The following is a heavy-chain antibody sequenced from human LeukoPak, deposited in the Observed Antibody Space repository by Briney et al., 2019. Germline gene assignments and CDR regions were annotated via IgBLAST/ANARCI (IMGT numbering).Heavy chain of an antibody. CDR1: GYSISSGYY. V-gene: IGHV4-38-2*02. CDR2: IYHSGST. D-gene: IGHD6-6*01. Sequence: YPSETLSLTCTVSGYSISSGYYWGWIRQPPGKGLEWIGSIYHSGSTYYNPSLKSRVTISVDTSKNQFSLKLSSVTAADTAVFYCARHGLTIAAPGRWFDPWGQGTLVTVSS. J-gene: IGHJ5*02. CDR3: ARHGLTIAAPGRWFDP.